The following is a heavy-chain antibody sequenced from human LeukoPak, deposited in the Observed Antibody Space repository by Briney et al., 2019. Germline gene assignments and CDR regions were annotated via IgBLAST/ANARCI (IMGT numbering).Heavy chain of an antibody. CDR3: ARVDILTGCYYFDY. CDR2: IYYSGST. CDR1: GGSVSSGSYH. D-gene: IGHD3-9*01. V-gene: IGHV4-31*03. Sequence: SETLSLTCTVSGGSVSSGSYHWSWIRQPPGKGLEWIGYIYYSGSTYYNPSLKSRVTISVDTSKNQFSLKLSSVTAADTAVYYCARVDILTGCYYFDYWGQGTLVTVSS. J-gene: IGHJ4*02.